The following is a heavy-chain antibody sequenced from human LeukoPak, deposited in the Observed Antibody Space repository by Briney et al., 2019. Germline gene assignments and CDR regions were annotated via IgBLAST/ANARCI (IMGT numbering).Heavy chain of an antibody. CDR1: GGSISSGGYS. J-gene: IGHJ4*02. V-gene: IGHV4-30-2*01. Sequence: KSSETLSLTCAVSGGSISSGGYSWSWIRQPPGKGLEWIGYIYHSGSTYYNPSPKSRVTISVDRSKNQFSLKLSSVTAADTAVYYCASGRGYSYGHFDYWGQGTLVTVSS. CDR2: IYHSGST. CDR3: ASGRGYSYGHFDY. D-gene: IGHD5-18*01.